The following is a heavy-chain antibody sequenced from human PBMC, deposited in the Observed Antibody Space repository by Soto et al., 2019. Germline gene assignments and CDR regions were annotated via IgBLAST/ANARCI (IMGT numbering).Heavy chain of an antibody. V-gene: IGHV4-4*02. CDR3: XXXXXXXXXXXXXXPT. CDR2: IYHSGST. Sequence: QVQLRQSGPGLVKPSGTLSLTCAVSGASVSSTNWWSWVRQSPGKGLEWIGEIYHSGSTNYNPSLRGRVTXXXXXXXXXXXXXXXXXXXXXXXXXXXXXXXXXXXXXXXXXPTWGQGTLVTVSS. J-gene: IGHJ5*02. CDR1: GASVSSTNW.